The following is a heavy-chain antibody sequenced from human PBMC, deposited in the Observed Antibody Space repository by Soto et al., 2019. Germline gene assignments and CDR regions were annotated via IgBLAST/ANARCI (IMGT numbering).Heavy chain of an antibody. V-gene: IGHV1-18*01. CDR3: ARVGRTVVLFDY. J-gene: IGHJ4*02. Sequence: ASVKVPCKASGYTFTSYGVSWVRQAPGQGLEWMGWISAYNGNTNYAQKLQGRVTMTTDTSTSTAYMGLRSLRSDDTAVYYCARVGRTVVLFDYWGQGTLVTVSS. CDR1: GYTFTSYG. D-gene: IGHD2-15*01. CDR2: ISAYNGNT.